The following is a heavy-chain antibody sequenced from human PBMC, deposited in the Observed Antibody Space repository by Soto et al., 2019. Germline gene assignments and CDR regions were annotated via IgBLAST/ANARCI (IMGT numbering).Heavy chain of an antibody. Sequence: PSETLSLTCTVSGGSISSYYWSWIRQPAGKGLEWIGRIYTSGSTNYNPSVKSRVTLSVDTPKNQFSLRLSSVTTADTAVYYCAGLRGYAGSPIDYWGQGTLVTVSS. CDR1: GGSISSYY. CDR2: IYTSGST. D-gene: IGHD2-15*01. V-gene: IGHV4-4*07. CDR3: AGLRGYAGSPIDY. J-gene: IGHJ4*02.